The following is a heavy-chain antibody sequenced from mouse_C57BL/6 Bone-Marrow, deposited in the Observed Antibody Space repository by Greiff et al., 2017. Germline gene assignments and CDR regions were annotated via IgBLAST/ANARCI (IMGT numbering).Heavy chain of an antibody. V-gene: IGHV1-22*01. Sequence: VQLKESGPELVKPGASVKMSCKASGYTFTDYNMHWVKQSHGKSLEWIGYINPNNGGTSYNQKFKGKATLTVNKSSSTAYMELRSLTSEDSAVYYCAVYYYEGYFDVWGTGTTVTVSS. CDR1: GYTFTDYN. CDR2: INPNNGGT. CDR3: AVYYYEGYFDV. D-gene: IGHD1-1*01. J-gene: IGHJ1*03.